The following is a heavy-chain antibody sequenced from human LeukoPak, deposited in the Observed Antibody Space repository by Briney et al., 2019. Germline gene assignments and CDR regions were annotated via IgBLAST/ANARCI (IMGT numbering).Heavy chain of an antibody. CDR3: AMGIYISSTWDYFDY. J-gene: IGHJ4*02. D-gene: IGHD6-13*01. Sequence: SETLSLTCTVAGGSISSGSYHWGWIRQPPGKGPEWIGNVYYTGSTYYYPCLKSRVIITSKSQCSLKLISVTAADTAGYYCAMGIYISSTWDYFDYWGQGTLGTVS. CDR1: GGSISSGSYH. V-gene: IGHV4-39*01. CDR2: VYYTGST.